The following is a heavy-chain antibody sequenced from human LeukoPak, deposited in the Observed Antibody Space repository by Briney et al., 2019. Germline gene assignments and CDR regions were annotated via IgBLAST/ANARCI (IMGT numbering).Heavy chain of an antibody. D-gene: IGHD1-1*01. CDR1: VGSLSSYY. Sequence: PSETLSLTCAVSVGSLSSYYWSWLRQPPGKGLEWIGNIYTSGSAKYSPSPKSRLTISVDTSKDQFSLKLSSVTAADTAMYYCARHLGTGTIADAFDIWGRGTMVTVSS. V-gene: IGHV4-4*09. CDR3: ARHLGTGTIADAFDI. CDR2: IYTSGSA. J-gene: IGHJ3*02.